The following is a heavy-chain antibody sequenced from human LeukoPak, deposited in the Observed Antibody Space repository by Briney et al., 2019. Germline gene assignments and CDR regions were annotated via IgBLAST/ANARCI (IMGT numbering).Heavy chain of an antibody. Sequence: ASVKVSCKASGGTFSSYAISWVRQAPGQGLEWMGWISAYNGNTNYAQKLQGRVTMTTDTSTSTAYMELRSLRSDDTAVYYCARGVQVVTAIGYYFDYWGQGTLVTVSS. CDR2: ISAYNGNT. V-gene: IGHV1-18*01. CDR3: ARGVQVVTAIGYYFDY. J-gene: IGHJ4*02. D-gene: IGHD2-21*02. CDR1: GGTFSSYA.